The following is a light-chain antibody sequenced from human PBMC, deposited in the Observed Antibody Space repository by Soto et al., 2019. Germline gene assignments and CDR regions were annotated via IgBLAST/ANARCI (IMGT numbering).Light chain of an antibody. CDR1: QGISSY. V-gene: IGKV1-9*01. J-gene: IGKJ4*01. CDR3: QQLDSYPLT. Sequence: DIQLTQSPSFLSASVGDRVTITCRASQGISSYLAWYQQKPEKAPKLLIYAASTLQSEVPSRFSGIGSGTEFTLTISSLQPEDFATYYCQQLDSYPLTFGGGTKVGIK. CDR2: AAS.